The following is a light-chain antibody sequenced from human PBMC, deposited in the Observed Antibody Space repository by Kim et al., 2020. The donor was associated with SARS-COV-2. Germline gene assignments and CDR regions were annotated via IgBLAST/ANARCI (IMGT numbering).Light chain of an antibody. V-gene: IGKV1-39*01. J-gene: IGKJ2*01. CDR2: AAS. CDR3: KQSYSTPPMYT. CDR1: QSISSY. Sequence: DIQMTQSPSSLSASVGDRVTITCRASQSISSYLNWYQQKPGKAPKLLIYAASSLQSGVPSRFSGSGSGTDFTLTISSLQPEDIETYNCKQSYSTPPMYTFGQGNKLEI.